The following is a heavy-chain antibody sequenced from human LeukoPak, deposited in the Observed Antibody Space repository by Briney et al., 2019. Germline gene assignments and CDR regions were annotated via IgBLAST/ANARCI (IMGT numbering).Heavy chain of an antibody. CDR1: GGSISSYY. J-gene: IGHJ6*02. D-gene: IGHD2/OR15-2a*01. CDR2: IYYSGST. V-gene: IGHV4-59*08. Sequence: SETLSLTCTVSGGSISSYYWSWIRQPPGKGLEWIGYIYYSGSTNYNPSLKSRVTISVDTSKNQFSLKLSSVTAADTAVYYCARLNMAGRYMDVWGQGTTVTVSS. CDR3: ARLNMAGRYMDV.